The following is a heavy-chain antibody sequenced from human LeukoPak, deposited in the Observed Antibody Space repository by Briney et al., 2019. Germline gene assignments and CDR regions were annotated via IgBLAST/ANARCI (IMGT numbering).Heavy chain of an antibody. V-gene: IGHV1-8*01. CDR3: GRGDKVATINY. D-gene: IGHD5-12*01. CDR2: MNPISGNT. Sequence: WMGGMNPISGNTGYAQKFQRRFTMTRNTSITTAYMELSGLRSDDTAVYYCGRGDKVATINYWGQGTLVTVSS. J-gene: IGHJ4*02.